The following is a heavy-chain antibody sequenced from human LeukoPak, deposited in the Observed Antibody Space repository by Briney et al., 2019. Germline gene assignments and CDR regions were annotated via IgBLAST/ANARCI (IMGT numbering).Heavy chain of an antibody. V-gene: IGHV4-39*02. J-gene: IGHJ6*03. CDR2: IYYSGST. D-gene: IGHD6-19*01. CDR3: ARNSSGNYVEYSYMDV. Sequence: SETLSLTCTVSGGSISSSSYYWGWIRQPPGKGLEWIGSIYYSGSTYYNPSLKSRVTISVDTSKNHFSLKLSSVTAADTAVYYCARNSSGNYVEYSYMDVWGKGTTVTVSS. CDR1: GGSISSSSYY.